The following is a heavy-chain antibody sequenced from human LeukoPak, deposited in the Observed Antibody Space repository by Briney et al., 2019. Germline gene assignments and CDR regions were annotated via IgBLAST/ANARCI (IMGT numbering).Heavy chain of an antibody. Sequence: GASVKVSCKASGYTFTGYYMHWVRQAPGQGLEWMGWINPNSGGTNYAQKFQGRVTMTRDTSISTAYMELSRLRSDDTAVYYCVREGYYYDSSGYSRTIDYWGQGTLVTVSS. CDR2: INPNSGGT. CDR3: VREGYYYDSSGYSRTIDY. D-gene: IGHD3-22*01. CDR1: GYTFTGYY. V-gene: IGHV1-2*02. J-gene: IGHJ4*02.